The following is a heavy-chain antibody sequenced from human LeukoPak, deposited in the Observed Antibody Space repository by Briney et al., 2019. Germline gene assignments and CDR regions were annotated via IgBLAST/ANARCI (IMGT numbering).Heavy chain of an antibody. CDR3: VRETSGGYVWEGFDY. D-gene: IGHD5-12*01. Sequence: GGSLRLSCAASGFTFSSYEMNWVRQAPGKGLEWVSYISSSGSTRYYADSVKGRFTTSRDNAKNSLYLQMNSLRAEETAVYYCVRETSGGYVWEGFDYWGQGTLVTVSS. CDR2: ISSSGSTR. CDR1: GFTFSSYE. J-gene: IGHJ4*02. V-gene: IGHV3-48*03.